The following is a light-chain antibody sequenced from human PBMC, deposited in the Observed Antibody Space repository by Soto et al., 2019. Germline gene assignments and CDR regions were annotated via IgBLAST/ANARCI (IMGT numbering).Light chain of an antibody. V-gene: IGLV2-8*01. CDR1: INDVGGYNY. J-gene: IGLJ1*01. CDR3: MSYAGGNRFV. Sequence: QSALTQPPSASGSPGQAVTISCAGTINDVGGYNYVSWNQQHPGKVPQLMIYQVTKRPSGVPDRFSASKSDTTASLTISGLQAEDEGDYYCMSYAGGNRFVFGTGTRSPS. CDR2: QVT.